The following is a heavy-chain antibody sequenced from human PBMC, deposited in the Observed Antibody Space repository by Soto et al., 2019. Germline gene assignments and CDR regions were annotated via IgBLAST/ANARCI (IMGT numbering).Heavy chain of an antibody. CDR3: ARNKDCGGDCGLRYYYGMDV. CDR1: GGSISSGGYY. Sequence: SETLSLTCTVSGGSISSGGYYWSWIRQHPGKGLEWIGYIYYSGSTYYNPSLKSRVTISVDTSKNQFSLKLSSATAAVTAVYYCARNKDCGGDCGLRYYYGMDVWGQGTTVTVSS. CDR2: IYYSGST. D-gene: IGHD2-21*02. V-gene: IGHV4-31*03. J-gene: IGHJ6*02.